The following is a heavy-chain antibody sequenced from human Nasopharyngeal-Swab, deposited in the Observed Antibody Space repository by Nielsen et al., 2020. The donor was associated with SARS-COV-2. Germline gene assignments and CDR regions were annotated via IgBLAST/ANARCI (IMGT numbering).Heavy chain of an antibody. CDR1: GYTFPSYD. Sequence: ASVKVSCQASGYTFPSYDISWVRQAPGQGLEWMGRINPNSGGTNYAQKFQGRVTMTRDTSISTAYMELSRLRSDDTAVYYCASDYRGVIGWGQGTLVTVSS. CDR2: INPNSGGT. V-gene: IGHV1-2*06. J-gene: IGHJ4*02. CDR3: ASDYRGVIG. D-gene: IGHD3-10*01.